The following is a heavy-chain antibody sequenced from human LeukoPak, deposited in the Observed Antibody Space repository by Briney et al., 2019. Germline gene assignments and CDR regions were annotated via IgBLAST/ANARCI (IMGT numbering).Heavy chain of an antibody. CDR1: GFTFSSYA. J-gene: IGHJ4*02. D-gene: IGHD1-14*01. CDR3: AKGGRTGIPFDY. CDR2: IRYDGSNK. Sequence: GGSLRLSCAASGFTFSSYAMHWVRQAPGKGLEWVAFIRYDGSNKYYADSVKGRFTISRDNSKNTLYLQMNSLRAEDTAVYYCAKGGRTGIPFDYWGQGTLVTVSS. V-gene: IGHV3-30*02.